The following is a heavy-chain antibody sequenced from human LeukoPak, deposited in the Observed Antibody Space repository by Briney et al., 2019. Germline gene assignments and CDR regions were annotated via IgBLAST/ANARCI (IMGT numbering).Heavy chain of an antibody. CDR1: GFTFNYAW. CDR2: IKSKTDGGTT. J-gene: IGHJ4*02. Sequence: GGSLRLSCAPSGFTFNYAWMSWVGQAPGKGVEWVGRIKSKTDGGTTDYAAPGKGRFTISRDDSKNTLCLQMNSLKTEDTAVYYCITDIGGGSRAIDYWGQGTLVTVSS. CDR3: ITDIGGGSRAIDY. D-gene: IGHD2-15*01. V-gene: IGHV3-15*01.